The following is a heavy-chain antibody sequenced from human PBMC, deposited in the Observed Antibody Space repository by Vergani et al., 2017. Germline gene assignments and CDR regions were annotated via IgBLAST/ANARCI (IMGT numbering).Heavy chain of an antibody. V-gene: IGHV3-30*18. CDR1: GFRFSDYG. Sequence: HVQMVESGGGVVQPGRSLRLSCAVSGFRFSDYGMHWVRQAPGRGLEWVALSSYDGDTTYYEDSVKGRFTISRDNSKNTLFLQMHSLRVEDTSLYYCAKFPLNISTPDRCYFWGQGSLVTVSS. CDR3: AKFPLNISTPDRCYF. CDR2: SSYDGDTT. D-gene: IGHD2/OR15-2a*01. J-gene: IGHJ4*02.